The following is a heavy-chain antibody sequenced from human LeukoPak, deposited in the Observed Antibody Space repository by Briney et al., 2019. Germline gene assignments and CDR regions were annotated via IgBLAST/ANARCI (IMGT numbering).Heavy chain of an antibody. CDR1: GGSISSSSYY. V-gene: IGHV4-39*07. J-gene: IGHJ6*03. CDR2: IYYSGST. CDR3: AKRSTAWELHPFYMDV. D-gene: IGHD3-10*01. Sequence: SETLSLTCTVSGGSISSSSYYWGWIRQPPGKGLEWIGSIYYSGSTYYNPSLKSRVTISVDTSKNQFSLKLSSVTAADTAVYYCAKRSTAWELHPFYMDVWGKGTTVTVSS.